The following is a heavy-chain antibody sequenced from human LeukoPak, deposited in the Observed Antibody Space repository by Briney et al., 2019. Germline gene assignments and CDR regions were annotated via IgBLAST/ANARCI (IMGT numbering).Heavy chain of an antibody. D-gene: IGHD6-13*01. CDR1: GFTFSSYG. J-gene: IGHJ3*02. CDR3: ARGKEQQLYAFDI. Sequence: AGSLRLSCAASGFTFSSYGRHWVRQAPGKGLEWVADIWFDGSNKYYADSVKGRFTISRDNFKNTLYLQMNSLTAEDTAVYNCARGKEQQLYAFDIWGQGTMVTVSS. CDR2: IWFDGSNK. V-gene: IGHV3-33*01.